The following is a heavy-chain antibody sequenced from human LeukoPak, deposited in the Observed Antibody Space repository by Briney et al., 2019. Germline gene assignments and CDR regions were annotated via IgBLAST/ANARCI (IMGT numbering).Heavy chain of an antibody. CDR3: ARMGYYDSSGAV. V-gene: IGHV4-59*01. CDR1: GGSFSNSF. Sequence: SETLSLTCTVSGGSFSNSFWSWIRQPPGKGLEWIGYIYYTGSTNYNPSLKSRVTISVDTSKKQFSLKLRSVTAADTAVYYCARMGYYDSSGAVWGKGTTVTVSS. D-gene: IGHD3-22*01. CDR2: IYYTGST. J-gene: IGHJ6*04.